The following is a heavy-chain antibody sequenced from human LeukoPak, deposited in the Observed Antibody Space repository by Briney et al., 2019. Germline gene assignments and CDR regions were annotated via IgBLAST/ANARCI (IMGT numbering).Heavy chain of an antibody. Sequence: PGGSLRLSYAASGFTLSSYAMSWVRQGPGMGLEWVSAISVSGNTYHADSVKGRFTISRDSSKNTLYLQMNSLRAEDAAVYYCAKAPVTTCSGAYCYPFDYWGQGTLVTVSS. CDR2: ISVSGNT. J-gene: IGHJ4*02. V-gene: IGHV3-23*01. D-gene: IGHD2-15*01. CDR3: AKAPVTTCSGAYCYPFDY. CDR1: GFTLSSYA.